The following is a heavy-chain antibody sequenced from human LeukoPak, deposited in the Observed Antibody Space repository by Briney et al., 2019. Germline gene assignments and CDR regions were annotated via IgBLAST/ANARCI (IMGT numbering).Heavy chain of an antibody. V-gene: IGHV3-30-3*01. CDR2: ISSDGSNK. J-gene: IGHJ4*02. D-gene: IGHD6-13*01. Sequence: GGSLRLSCAASGFTFSNYAMHWVRQAPGKGLEWVAVISSDGSNKYYADSVKGRFTISRDNSKNTLYLQMNSLRAEDTAVYFCTTFSSSWSAFDFWGQGTLVTVSS. CDR1: GFTFSNYA. CDR3: TTFSSSWSAFDF.